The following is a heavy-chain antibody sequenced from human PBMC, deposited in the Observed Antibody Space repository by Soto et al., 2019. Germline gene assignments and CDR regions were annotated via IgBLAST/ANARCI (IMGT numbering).Heavy chain of an antibody. CDR3: TSATDFVSFDC. J-gene: IGHJ4*02. CDR2: ISYDGTNK. Sequence: QVQVVESGGGVVQPGGSLRLSCAASGFIFSTYDMHWVRQAPGKGLEWVGGISYDGTNKFYADSVKGRFTISRDNSRDTLYLQMDSLRAEDTALYFCTSATDFVSFDCWGQGALVIVSS. CDR1: GFIFSTYD. V-gene: IGHV3-30*03.